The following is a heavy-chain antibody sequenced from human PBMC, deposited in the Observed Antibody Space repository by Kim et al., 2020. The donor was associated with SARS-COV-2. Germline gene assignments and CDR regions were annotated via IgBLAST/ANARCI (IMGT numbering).Heavy chain of an antibody. CDR3: ANLYHGMDV. J-gene: IGHJ6*02. Sequence: GHTFYADSVKGRFTISRDNSKNTLYLHMSTLRGEDTAVYYGANLYHGMDVWGQGTTVTVSS. V-gene: IGHV3-23*01. CDR2: GHT.